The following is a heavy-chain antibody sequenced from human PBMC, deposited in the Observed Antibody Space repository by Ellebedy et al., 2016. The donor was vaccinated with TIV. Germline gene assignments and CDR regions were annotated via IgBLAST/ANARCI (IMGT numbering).Heavy chain of an antibody. D-gene: IGHD2-15*01. CDR1: GFTVSNNY. Sequence: GGSLRLSCEVSGFTVSNNYMTWVRQAPGKGLEWVSVIYSGGTTYYADSVRGRFTISRDSSKNTLYLQMNSLRAEDTAVYYCASSKVAATSTFDYWGQGTLVTVSS. CDR3: ASSKVAATSTFDY. CDR2: IYSGGTT. J-gene: IGHJ4*02. V-gene: IGHV3-66*01.